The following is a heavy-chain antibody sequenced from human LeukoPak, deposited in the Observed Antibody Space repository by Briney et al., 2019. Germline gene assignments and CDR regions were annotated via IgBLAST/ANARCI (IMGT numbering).Heavy chain of an antibody. D-gene: IGHD6-25*01. CDR2: ISSASNNI. Sequence: GGSLRLSCAVSGFTFTYYSMNWVRHAPGRGLEWVAHISSASNNIYYADSVKGRFTISRDNAKNSLYLQMNSLRADDTAVYYCARFAAGGSYYYYMDVWGKGTTVTVSS. CDR3: ARFAAGGSYYYYMDV. CDR1: GFTFTYYS. J-gene: IGHJ6*03. V-gene: IGHV3-48*01.